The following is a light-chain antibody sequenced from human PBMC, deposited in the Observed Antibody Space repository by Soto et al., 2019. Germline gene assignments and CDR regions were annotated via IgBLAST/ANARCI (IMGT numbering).Light chain of an antibody. CDR3: QQRSNWPT. CDR2: GAS. J-gene: IGKJ1*01. Sequence: EIVLTQSPATLSVSPGERATLSCRASQSVNNNLAWYQQKLGQAPRVLIYGASTRATGIPARFSGSGSGTDFTLTISSLEPEDFAVYYCQQRSNWPTFGQGTKVDIK. CDR1: QSVNNN. V-gene: IGKV3-11*01.